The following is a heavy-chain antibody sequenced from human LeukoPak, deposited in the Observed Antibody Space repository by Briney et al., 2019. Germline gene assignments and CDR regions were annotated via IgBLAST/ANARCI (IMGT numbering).Heavy chain of an antibody. D-gene: IGHD3-16*01. CDR2: INPNSGGA. CDR3: VSRGDGGFDY. J-gene: IGHJ4*02. CDR1: GYTFTGYY. Sequence: ASVKVSCKASGYTFTGYYMHWVRQAPGQGLEWMGRINPNSGGANYAQTFQGRVTMTRDTSITTVYMELSRLGSDDTAVYYCVSRGDGGFDYWGQGTLVSVSS. V-gene: IGHV1-2*06.